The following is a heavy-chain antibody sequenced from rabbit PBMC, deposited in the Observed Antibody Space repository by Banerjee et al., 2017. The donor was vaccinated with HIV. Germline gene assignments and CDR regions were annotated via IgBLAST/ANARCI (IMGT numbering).Heavy chain of an antibody. CDR1: GFSFSSSYW. Sequence: QSLEESGGDLVKPGASLTLTCTASGFSFSSSYWMCWVRQAPGKGLEWIACIYVLGNTITSYASWAQGRFTISKTSSTTVTLQMTSLTAADTATYFCARHEIYAGYAGYFDLWGQGTLVTVS. V-gene: IGHV1S40*01. CDR3: ARHEIYAGYAGYFDL. CDR2: IYVLGNTIT. J-gene: IGHJ4*01. D-gene: IGHD7-1*01.